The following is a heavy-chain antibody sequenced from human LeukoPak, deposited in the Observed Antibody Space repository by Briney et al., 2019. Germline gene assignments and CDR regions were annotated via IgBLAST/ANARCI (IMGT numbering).Heavy chain of an antibody. CDR3: AKDRDGAFDI. J-gene: IGHJ3*02. CDR1: GFTFSSYG. Sequence: PGGSLRLSCAASGFTFSSYGMHWVRQAPGKGLEGVAVISYDGSNKYYADSVKGRFTISRDNSKNTLYLQMNSLRAEDTAVYYCAKDRDGAFDIWGQGTMVTVSS. D-gene: IGHD3-10*01. CDR2: ISYDGSNK. V-gene: IGHV3-30*18.